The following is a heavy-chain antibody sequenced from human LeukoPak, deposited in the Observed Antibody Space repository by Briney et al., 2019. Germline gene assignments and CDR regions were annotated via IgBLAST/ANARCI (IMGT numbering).Heavy chain of an antibody. Sequence: PGGSLRLSCAASGFTFSSYGMHWVRQAPGKGLEWVAVISYDGSNKYYADSVKGRFTISRDNSKNTLYLQMNSLRAEDTAVYYCAKDQGFGVGRVTMVRGVYDYWGQGTLVTVSS. D-gene: IGHD3-10*01. CDR2: ISYDGSNK. V-gene: IGHV3-30*18. J-gene: IGHJ4*02. CDR3: AKDQGFGVGRVTMVRGVYDY. CDR1: GFTFSSYG.